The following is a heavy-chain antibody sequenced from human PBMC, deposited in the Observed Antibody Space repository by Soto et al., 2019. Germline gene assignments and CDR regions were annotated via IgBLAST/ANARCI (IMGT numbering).Heavy chain of an antibody. CDR1: GFTVSSNY. CDR3: AGGRDGYNWGYFDY. J-gene: IGHJ4*02. Sequence: SLRLSCAASGFTVSSNYMSWVRQAPGKGLEWVSVIYSGGSTYYADSVKGRFTISRDNSKNTLYLQMNSLRAEDTAAYYCAGGRDGYNWGYFDYWGQGTLVTVSS. V-gene: IGHV3-53*01. CDR2: IYSGGST. D-gene: IGHD5-12*01.